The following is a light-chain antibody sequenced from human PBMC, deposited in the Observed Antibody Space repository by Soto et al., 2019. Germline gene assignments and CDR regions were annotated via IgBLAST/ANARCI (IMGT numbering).Light chain of an antibody. Sequence: QSVLTQPPSASGTPGQRVTISCSGSSSNIGSNAVNWYQQLPVTAPKLLIYRNNERPSGVPDRFSGSKSGTSASLAISGLQSEDEADYYCAAWDDSLNGYVFGSGTKVNVL. CDR2: RNN. CDR1: SSNIGSNA. J-gene: IGLJ1*01. V-gene: IGLV1-44*01. CDR3: AAWDDSLNGYV.